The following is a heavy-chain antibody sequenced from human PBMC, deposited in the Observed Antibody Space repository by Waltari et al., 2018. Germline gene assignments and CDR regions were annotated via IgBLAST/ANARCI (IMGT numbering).Heavy chain of an antibody. CDR1: GYTFTDYY. V-gene: IGHV1-69-2*01. Sequence: EVQLVQSGAEVKKPGATVKISCKASGYTFTDYYMHWVQQAPGKGLEWMGRVDPEDGETIFAEKFQGRVTITADTSTDTAYMELSSLRSEDTAVYYCATLPNYYDSSGYFPTIDYWGQGTLVTVSS. D-gene: IGHD3-22*01. CDR2: VDPEDGET. CDR3: ATLPNYYDSSGYFPTIDY. J-gene: IGHJ4*02.